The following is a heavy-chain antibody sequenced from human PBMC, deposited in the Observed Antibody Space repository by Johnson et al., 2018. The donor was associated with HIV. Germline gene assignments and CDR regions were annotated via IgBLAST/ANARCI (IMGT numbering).Heavy chain of an antibody. CDR2: INWNGGST. CDR3: ARAFLSHYYDSSGPVDI. Sequence: VQLVESGGGVVRPGESLRLSCAASRFTFDDYGMSWVRQAPGQGLEWVSGINWNGGSTGYADSVKGRFTISRDNAKNSLYLQMNSLRAEDTALYYCARAFLSHYYDSSGPVDIWGQGTMVTVSS. D-gene: IGHD3-22*01. CDR1: RFTFDDYG. J-gene: IGHJ3*02. V-gene: IGHV3-20*04.